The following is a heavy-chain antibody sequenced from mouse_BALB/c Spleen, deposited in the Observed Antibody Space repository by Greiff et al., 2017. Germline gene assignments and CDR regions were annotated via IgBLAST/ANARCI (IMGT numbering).Heavy chain of an antibody. V-gene: IGHV1-54*01. Sequence: QVQLKESGAELVRPGTSVKVSCKASGYAFTNYLIEWVKQRPGQGLEWIGVINPGSGGTNYNEKFKGKATLTADKSSSTAYMQLSSLTSDDSAVYFCARGPRYAMDYWGQGTSVTVSS. CDR1: GYAFTNYL. CDR2: INPGSGGT. J-gene: IGHJ4*01. CDR3: ARGPRYAMDY.